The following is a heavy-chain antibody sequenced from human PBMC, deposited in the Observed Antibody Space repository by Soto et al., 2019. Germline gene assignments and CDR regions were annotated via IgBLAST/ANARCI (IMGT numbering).Heavy chain of an antibody. CDR2: IIPIFGTA. J-gene: IGHJ5*02. CDR1: GGTFSSYA. V-gene: IGHV1-69*13. CDR3: ARDPVNPKFTYQNNWFDP. Sequence: SVKVSCKASGGTFSSYAISWVRQAPGQGLEWMGGIIPIFGTANYAQKFQGRVTITADESTSTAYMELSSLRSEDTAVYYCARDPVNPKFTYQNNWFDPWGQGTLVTVSS. D-gene: IGHD2-2*01.